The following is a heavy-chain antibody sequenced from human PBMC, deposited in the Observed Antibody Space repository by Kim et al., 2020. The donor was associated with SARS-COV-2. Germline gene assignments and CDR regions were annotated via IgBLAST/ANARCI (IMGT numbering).Heavy chain of an antibody. Sequence: SETLSLTCTVSGGSISSGSYYWSWIRQPAGKGLEWIGRIYTSGSTNYNPSLKSRVTISVDTSKNQFSLKLSSVTAADTAVYYCARERARYYGSGTRRDYYYGMDVWGQGTTVTVSS. CDR2: IYTSGST. CDR1: GGSISSGSYY. J-gene: IGHJ6*02. CDR3: ARERARYYGSGTRRDYYYGMDV. V-gene: IGHV4-61*02. D-gene: IGHD3-10*01.